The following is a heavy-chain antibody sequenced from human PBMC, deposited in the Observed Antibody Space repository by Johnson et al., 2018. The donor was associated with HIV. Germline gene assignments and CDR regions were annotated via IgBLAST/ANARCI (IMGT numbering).Heavy chain of an antibody. CDR2: IYSGGST. J-gene: IGHJ3*02. Sequence: MLLVESGGGVVRPGGSLRLSCAASGFTFHDYGMTWVRQAPGKGLEWVSVIYSGGSTYYADSVKGRFTISRDNSKNTLYLQMNSLRAEDTALYYCARDISYDSSASQGAFDIWGQGTMVTVSS. V-gene: IGHV3-20*04. CDR3: ARDISYDSSASQGAFDI. CDR1: GFTFHDYG. D-gene: IGHD3-22*01.